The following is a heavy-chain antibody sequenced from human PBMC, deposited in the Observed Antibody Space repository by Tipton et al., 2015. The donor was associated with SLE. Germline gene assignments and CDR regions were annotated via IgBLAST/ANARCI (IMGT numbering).Heavy chain of an antibody. J-gene: IGHJ4*02. CDR2: IYYSGST. Sequence: GLVKPSETLSLTCTVSGGSISSSSYYWDWIRQPPGEGLEWIGSIYYSGSTYYNPSLKSRVTISVDTSKNQFSLKLSSVTAADTAVYYGAGGVGSRYFDYWRQGTLVTVSS. V-gene: IGHV4-39*07. CDR1: GGSISSSSYY. CDR3: AGGVGSRYFDY. D-gene: IGHD1-26*01.